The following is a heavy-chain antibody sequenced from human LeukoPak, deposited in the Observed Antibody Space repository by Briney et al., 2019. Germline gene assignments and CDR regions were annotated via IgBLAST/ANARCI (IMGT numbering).Heavy chain of an antibody. D-gene: IGHD3-16*02. CDR1: GGSFSSYY. CDR3: ARGLWCDYIWGGYRRYFDY. V-gene: IGHV4-34*01. J-gene: IGHJ4*02. CDR2: INPSGST. Sequence: SQTLSLTCAVYGGSFSSYYSSWIRHPQGKSRDWDGEINPSGSTNYDPSHKWRVTISVDTSKNEFSLKLSSVTAADTAVYYCARGLWCDYIWGGYRRYFDYWGQGTLVTVSS.